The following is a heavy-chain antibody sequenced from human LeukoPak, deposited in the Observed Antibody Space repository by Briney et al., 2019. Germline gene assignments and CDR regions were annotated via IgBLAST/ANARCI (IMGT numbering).Heavy chain of an antibody. V-gene: IGHV4-34*01. D-gene: IGHD2-15*01. CDR1: GGSFSGYY. J-gene: IGHJ4*02. CDR2: INHSGST. CDR3: ARGRGYCSGGSCRNYDY. Sequence: PSETLSLTCAVYGGSFSGYYWSWIRQPPGKGLEWIGEINHSGSTNYNPSLKSRVTISVDTSKNQFPLKLSSVTAADTAVYYCARGRGYCSGGSCRNYDYWGQGTLVTVSS.